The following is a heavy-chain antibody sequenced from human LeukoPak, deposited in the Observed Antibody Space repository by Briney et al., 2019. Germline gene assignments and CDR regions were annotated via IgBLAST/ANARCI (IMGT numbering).Heavy chain of an antibody. V-gene: IGHV1-18*01. J-gene: IGHJ5*02. Sequence: ASVKVSCKASGYTFTSYGISWVRQAPGQGLEWMGWISAYNGNTNYAQKLQGRVTMTTDTSTSTAYMKLRSLRSDDTAVYYCARDEDWNYGTAYDWFDPWGQGTLVTVSS. D-gene: IGHD1-7*01. CDR1: GYTFTSYG. CDR2: ISAYNGNT. CDR3: ARDEDWNYGTAYDWFDP.